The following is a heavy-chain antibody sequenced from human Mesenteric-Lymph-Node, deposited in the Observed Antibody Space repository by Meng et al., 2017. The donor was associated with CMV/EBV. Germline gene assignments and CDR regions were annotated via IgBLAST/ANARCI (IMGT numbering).Heavy chain of an antibody. CDR2: TNISGST. D-gene: IGHD3-9*01. J-gene: IGHJ4*02. Sequence: VQLHQLGVGLLKPSGTLSVMLSCFGGSFSGYCWNWIRQSPEKGLGWVWETNISGSTTYNPSCTSRIIISGETSTNQISLNMSSVTAAKTAVYYCARGYSYVILSGYFDYWGQGALVTVSS. CDR1: GGSFSGYC. CDR3: ARGYSYVILSGYFDY. V-gene: IGHV4-34*01.